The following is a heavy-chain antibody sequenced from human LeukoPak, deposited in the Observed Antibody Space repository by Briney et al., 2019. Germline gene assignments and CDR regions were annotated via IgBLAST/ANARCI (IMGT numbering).Heavy chain of an antibody. J-gene: IGHJ4*02. CDR3: AGNYGPYYFDY. Sequence: GGSLRLSCAASGFTFSNYVMHWVRQAPGKGLEWVAVIWYDGSNKYYADSVKGRFTISRDNSKNTLYLQMNSLRAEDTAVYYCAGNYGPYYFDYWGQGTLVTVSS. CDR2: IWYDGSNK. V-gene: IGHV3-33*01. CDR1: GFTFSNYV. D-gene: IGHD3-10*01.